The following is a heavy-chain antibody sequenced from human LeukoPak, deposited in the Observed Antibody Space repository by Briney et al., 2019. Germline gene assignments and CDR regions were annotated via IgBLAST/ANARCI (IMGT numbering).Heavy chain of an antibody. CDR2: ICGTSNNT. CDR1: GFTFSNYA. Sequence: GGSLRLSCAASGFTFSNYAMSWVRQAPEKGLEWVSTICGTSNNTYYPDSVKGRFTISRDNSKNTLYLQMNSLRAEDTAVYYCARVSCSSTSCYYYYYYGMDVWGQGTTVTVSS. D-gene: IGHD2-2*01. J-gene: IGHJ6*02. CDR3: ARVSCSSTSCYYYYYYGMDV. V-gene: IGHV3-23*01.